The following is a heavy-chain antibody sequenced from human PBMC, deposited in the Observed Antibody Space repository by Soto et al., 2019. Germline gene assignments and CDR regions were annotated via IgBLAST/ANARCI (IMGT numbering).Heavy chain of an antibody. V-gene: IGHV3-23*01. D-gene: IGHD5-18*01. CDR1: GFAFSSYA. J-gene: IGHJ4*02. Sequence: GSLRLSCAASGFAFSSYAMSWVRQAPGKGLEWVSAISGGGGSTYYADSVKGRFTISRDNSRDSLSLQMDSLRAEDTAVYYCAKGSASVRPYYFDSWGQGTLVTVSS. CDR2: ISGGGGST. CDR3: AKGSASVRPYYFDS.